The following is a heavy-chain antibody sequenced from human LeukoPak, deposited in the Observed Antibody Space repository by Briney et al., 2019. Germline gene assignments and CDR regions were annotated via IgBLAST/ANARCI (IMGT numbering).Heavy chain of an antibody. Sequence: PGGSLRLSCAASGFTFSSYWMSWVRQAPGKGREWVANIKQDGSEKYYVDSVKGRFTISRDNAKNSLYLQMNSLRAEDTAVYYCARDPLYYYDSSGYYYDDYWGQGTLVTVSS. J-gene: IGHJ4*02. CDR2: IKQDGSEK. CDR1: GFTFSSYW. CDR3: ARDPLYYYDSSGYYYDDY. D-gene: IGHD3-22*01. V-gene: IGHV3-7*01.